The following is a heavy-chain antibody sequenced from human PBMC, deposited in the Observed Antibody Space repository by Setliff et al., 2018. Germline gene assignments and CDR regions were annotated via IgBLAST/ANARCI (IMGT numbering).Heavy chain of an antibody. CDR2: IYTSWST. D-gene: IGHD3-3*01. CDR1: GDPMSSRRYY. V-gene: IGHV4-61*09. Sequence: SETLSLTCTVSGDPMSSRRYYWAWIRQPAGKGLEWIGQIYTSWSTNYNPSLKSRVTISLDTSNNQFSLSLSSVTAADTAVYYCARMSGFQYMDAWGKGTTVTV. CDR3: ARMSGFQYMDA. J-gene: IGHJ6*03.